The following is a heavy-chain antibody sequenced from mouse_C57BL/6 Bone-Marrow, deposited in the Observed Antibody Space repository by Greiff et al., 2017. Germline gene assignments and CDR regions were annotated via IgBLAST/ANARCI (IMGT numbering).Heavy chain of an antibody. J-gene: IGHJ4*01. Sequence: QVQLQQPGAELVKPGASVKLSCKASGYTFTSYWMQWVKQRPGQGLEWIGEIDPSDSYTNYNQKFKGKATLTVDTSSSTDYMQLSSLTSEDSAVYYCARWGSAMDYWGQGTSVTVSS. CDR3: ARWGSAMDY. CDR1: GYTFTSYW. CDR2: IDPSDSYT. V-gene: IGHV1-50*01.